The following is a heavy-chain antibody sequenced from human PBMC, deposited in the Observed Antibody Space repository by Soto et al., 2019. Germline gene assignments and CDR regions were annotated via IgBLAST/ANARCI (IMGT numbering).Heavy chain of an antibody. CDR1: GCAVSSGTYY. V-gene: IGHV4-61*01. J-gene: IGHJ5*02. CDR2: IYFTGST. CDR3: TRGPPRVQWFDP. Sequence: PSETLTLTCTVSGCAVSSGTYYWSWIRQPPGKGLEWIGHIYFTGSTNYNPSLKSRVTLSLATSRNQLSLKLSSVTAADTAVYYCTRGPPRVQWFDPWGLGTLVTVSS.